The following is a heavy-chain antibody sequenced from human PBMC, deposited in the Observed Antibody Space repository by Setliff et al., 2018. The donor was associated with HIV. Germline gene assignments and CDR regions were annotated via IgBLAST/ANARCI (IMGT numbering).Heavy chain of an antibody. CDR2: IGSLGDK. CDR1: GFTFSDCS. V-gene: IGHV3-48*04. J-gene: IGHJ4*02. D-gene: IGHD5-12*01. CDR3: ARDRGYDLDYFDY. Sequence: QPGGSLRLSCAASGFTFSDCSMNWIRQAPGKGLEWISYIGSLGDKEYADSVKGRFTISRDNARKSVYLQIDSLRAEDTAVYYCARDRGYDLDYFDYWGQGTLVTVSS.